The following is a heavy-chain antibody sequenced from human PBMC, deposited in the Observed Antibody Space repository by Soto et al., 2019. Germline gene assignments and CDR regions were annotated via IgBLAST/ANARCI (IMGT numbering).Heavy chain of an antibody. V-gene: IGHV1-18*04. CDR2: ISAYNGNT. Sequence: ASVKVSCKASGYTFTSYGISWVRQAPGQGLEWMGWISAYNGNTNYAQKLQGRVTMTTDTSTSTAYMELRSLRSDDTAVYYCARDRVVRGSFYYYYGMDVWGQGTTVTVS. J-gene: IGHJ6*02. CDR3: ARDRVVRGSFYYYYGMDV. CDR1: GYTFTSYG. D-gene: IGHD3-10*01.